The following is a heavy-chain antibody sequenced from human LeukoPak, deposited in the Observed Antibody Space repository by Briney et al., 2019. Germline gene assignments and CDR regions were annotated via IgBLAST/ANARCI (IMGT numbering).Heavy chain of an antibody. CDR2: INPNSGRT. CDR3: ARGRSGLAAAGTYDY. D-gene: IGHD6-13*01. J-gene: IGHJ4*02. V-gene: IGHV1-8*01. CDR1: GFTFTSYD. Sequence: ASVKVSCKHSGFTFTSYDIILVRQAPGQGLEWMGWINPNSGRTGYAQKFRGRVTMTANTSISTAYMELSSLRLDDTAVYDCARGRSGLAAAGTYDYWGQGTLITVSS.